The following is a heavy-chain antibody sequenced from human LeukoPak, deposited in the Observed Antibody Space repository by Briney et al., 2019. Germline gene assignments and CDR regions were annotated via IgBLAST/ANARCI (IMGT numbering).Heavy chain of an antibody. D-gene: IGHD3-22*01. CDR3: ARVPTYYYDSSGYNLLPFFDY. Sequence: ASVKVSCKASGYTFTSYGISWVRQAPGQGLEWMGWISAYNGNTNYAQKFQGRVTITADESTSTAYMEPSSLRSEDTAVYYCARVPTYYYDSSGYNLLPFFDYWGQGTLVTVSS. CDR1: GYTFTSYG. CDR2: ISAYNGNT. J-gene: IGHJ4*02. V-gene: IGHV1-18*01.